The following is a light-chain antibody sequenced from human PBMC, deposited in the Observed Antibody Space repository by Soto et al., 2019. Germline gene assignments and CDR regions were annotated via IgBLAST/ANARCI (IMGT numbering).Light chain of an antibody. CDR1: QSISKW. J-gene: IGKJ1*01. CDR2: DSS. V-gene: IGKV1-5*01. CDR3: QQYDSYSWT. Sequence: DIQMTKFPSTLSASVGARVTITCRASQSISKWLAWYKQKPGKAPKLLIYDSSTLQSGVPSRFSGSGSGTEFTLTITSLQPDDFATYSCQQYDSYSWTFGQGTKVDIK.